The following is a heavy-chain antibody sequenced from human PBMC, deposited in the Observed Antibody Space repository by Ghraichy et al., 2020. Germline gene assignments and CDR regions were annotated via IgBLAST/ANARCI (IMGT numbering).Heavy chain of an antibody. Sequence: SQTLSLTCAISGDSVSSNSAAWNWIRQSPSRGLEWLGRTYYRSKWYNDYAVSVKSRITINPDTSKNQFSLQLNSVTPEDTAVYYCARDRLRGDFKISSSLIDYWGQGTLVTVSS. V-gene: IGHV6-1*01. J-gene: IGHJ4*02. CDR1: GDSVSSNSAA. D-gene: IGHD6-13*01. CDR2: TYYRSKWYN. CDR3: ARDRLRGDFKISSSLIDY.